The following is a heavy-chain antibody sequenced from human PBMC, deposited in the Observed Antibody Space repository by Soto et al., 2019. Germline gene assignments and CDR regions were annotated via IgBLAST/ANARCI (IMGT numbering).Heavy chain of an antibody. D-gene: IGHD1-26*01. CDR2: INHSGSN. Sequence: VSRTPAAYGGTFSGYYWSWIRQRPGKGLEWSGEINHSGSNNYHPSLTSRDPISVDASKSQFALKMSSVTDADTAEYWCEARRRDGDNVGFDSWGQGDLVTVSS. J-gene: IGHJ4*02. CDR1: GGTFSGYY. V-gene: IGHV4-34*08. CDR3: EARRRDGDNVGFDS.